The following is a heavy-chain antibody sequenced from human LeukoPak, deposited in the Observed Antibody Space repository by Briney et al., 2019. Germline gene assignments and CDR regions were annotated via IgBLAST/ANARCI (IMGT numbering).Heavy chain of an antibody. CDR1: GYIFTDYY. V-gene: IGHV1-46*01. D-gene: IGHD3-16*02. J-gene: IGHJ4*02. CDR2: INPSDGRT. CDR3: ARGYDYLWGSYRYTGY. Sequence: GASVKVSCKATGYIFTDYYMHWVRQAPGQGLEWMGLINPSDGRTRYAQKFQGRVTMTRDMSTSIVYMELNSLKSDDTAVYFCARGYDYLWGSYRYTGYWGQGTLVTVSS.